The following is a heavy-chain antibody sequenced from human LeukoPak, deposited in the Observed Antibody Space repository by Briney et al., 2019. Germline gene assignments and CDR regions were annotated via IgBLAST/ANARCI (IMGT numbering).Heavy chain of an antibody. J-gene: IGHJ3*02. V-gene: IGHV3-21*01. Sequence: GGSLRLSCAASGFTFSSYSMNWVRQAPGKGLEWVSSISSSSSYIYYADSVKGRFTISRDNAKNSLYLQMNSLRAGDTAVYYCARWGPLYYYDSSGERAFDIWGQGTMVTVSS. D-gene: IGHD3-22*01. CDR3: ARWGPLYYYDSSGERAFDI. CDR2: ISSSSSYI. CDR1: GFTFSSYS.